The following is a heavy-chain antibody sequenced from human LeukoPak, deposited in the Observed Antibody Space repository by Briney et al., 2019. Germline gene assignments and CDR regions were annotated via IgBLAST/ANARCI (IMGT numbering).Heavy chain of an antibody. CDR3: ARGGRRAY. CDR1: GYTFTSNY. V-gene: IGHV1-8*02. Sequence: ASVKVSCKAFGYTFTSNYMHWVRQATGQGLEWMGWMNPNSGNTGYAQKFQGRVTMTRNTSISTAYMELSSLRSEDTAVYYCARGGRRAYWGQGTLVTVSS. CDR2: MNPNSGNT. J-gene: IGHJ4*02.